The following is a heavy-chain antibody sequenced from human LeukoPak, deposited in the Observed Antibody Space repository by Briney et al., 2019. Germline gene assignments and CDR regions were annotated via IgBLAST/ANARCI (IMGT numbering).Heavy chain of an antibody. J-gene: IGHJ3*02. CDR2: INSDGSST. CDR3: ATKGIVVVIDDAFDI. D-gene: IGHD3-22*01. V-gene: IGHV3-74*01. Sequence: GGSLRLSCAASGFTFSSYWMHWVRQAPGKGLVWVSRINSDGSSTSYADSVKGRFTISRDNAKNTLYLQMNSLRAEDMAVYYCATKGIVVVIDDAFDIWGQGTMVTVSS. CDR1: GFTFSSYW.